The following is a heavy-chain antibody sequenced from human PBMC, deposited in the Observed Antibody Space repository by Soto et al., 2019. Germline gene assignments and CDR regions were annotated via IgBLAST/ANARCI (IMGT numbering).Heavy chain of an antibody. CDR1: GYTFTSYY. CDR3: ATCRDYYDSSGYYCDAFDI. J-gene: IGHJ3*02. V-gene: IGHV1-46*01. D-gene: IGHD3-22*01. CDR2: INPSGGST. Sequence: GASVKVSCKASGYTFTSYYMHWVRQAPGQGLEWMGIINPSGGSTSYAQKFQGRVTMTRDTSTSTVYMELSSLRSEDTAVYYCATCRDYYDSSGYYCDAFDIWGQGTMVTVSS.